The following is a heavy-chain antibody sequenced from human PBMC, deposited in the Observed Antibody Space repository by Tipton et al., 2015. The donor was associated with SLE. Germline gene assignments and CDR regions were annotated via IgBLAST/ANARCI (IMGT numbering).Heavy chain of an antibody. CDR2: IFYSGST. D-gene: IGHD6-19*01. CDR3: ATQQPLGSSGWYGPPDAFDI. V-gene: IGHV4-59*08. J-gene: IGHJ3*02. Sequence: TLSLTCTVSGGSISSYYWSWIRQPPGNGLEWIGYIFYSGSTNYNPSLKSRVTISVDTSKNQFSLKLSSVTAADTAVYYCATQQPLGSSGWYGPPDAFDIWGQGTMVTVSS. CDR1: GGSISSYY.